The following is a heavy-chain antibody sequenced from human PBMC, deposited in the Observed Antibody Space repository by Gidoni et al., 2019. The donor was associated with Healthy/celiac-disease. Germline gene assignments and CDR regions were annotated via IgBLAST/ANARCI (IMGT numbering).Heavy chain of an antibody. V-gene: IGHV3-33*01. CDR1: GFTFSSYV. CDR3: ARGCSVAYCGGDCYSNWYFDL. D-gene: IGHD2-21*02. J-gene: IGHJ2*01. Sequence: QVQLVESGGGVVQPGRSLRLSCASSGFTFSSYVMHWVRPAPGKGLGWVGVLWYDGSKKYYADSVKGRFTISRDNSKNTLYLQMNSLRAEDTAVYYCARGCSVAYCGGDCYSNWYFDLLGRGTLVTVSS. CDR2: LWYDGSKK.